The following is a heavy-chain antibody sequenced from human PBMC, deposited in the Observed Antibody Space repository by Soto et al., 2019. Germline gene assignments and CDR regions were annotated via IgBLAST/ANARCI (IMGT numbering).Heavy chain of an antibody. J-gene: IGHJ6*02. CDR2: INHSGST. Sequence: ETLSLTCAVYGGSFSGYYWSWIRQPPGKGLEWIGEINHSGSTNYNPSLKSRVTISVDTSKNQFSLKLSSVTAADTAVYYCAKSITMVRGVISYYYYGMDGWGQGITV. V-gene: IGHV4-34*01. CDR3: AKSITMVRGVISYYYYGMDG. CDR1: GGSFSGYY. D-gene: IGHD3-10*01.